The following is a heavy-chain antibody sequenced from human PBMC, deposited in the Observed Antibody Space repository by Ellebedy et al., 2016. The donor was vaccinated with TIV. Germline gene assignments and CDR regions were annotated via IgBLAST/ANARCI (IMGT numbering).Heavy chain of an antibody. CDR2: ISYDGSNK. V-gene: IGHV3-30*03. CDR3: ARFASTVTTVDY. D-gene: IGHD4-17*01. CDR1: GFTFSSYG. J-gene: IGHJ4*02. Sequence: GESLKISCAASGFTFSSYGMHWVRQAPGKGLEWVAVISYDGSNKYYADYVKGRFTISRDNSKNTLYLQMNSLRVEDTAVYYCARFASTVTTVDYWGQGTLVTVSS.